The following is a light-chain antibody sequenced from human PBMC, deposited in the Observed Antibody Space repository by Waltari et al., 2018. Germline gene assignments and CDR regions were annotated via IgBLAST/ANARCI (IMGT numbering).Light chain of an antibody. CDR3: QQYDDFPPYT. V-gene: IGKV1-33*01. CDR1: RDINNF. Sequence: DIQMTQSPSSLSASVGDRVTISCQASRDINNFLNWYQQKPGQAPKLLIYDASNLEIWVPSRFSGRGSGTHFTFTISSLQPEDVATYYCQQYDDFPPYTFGQGTKVEIK. J-gene: IGKJ2*01. CDR2: DAS.